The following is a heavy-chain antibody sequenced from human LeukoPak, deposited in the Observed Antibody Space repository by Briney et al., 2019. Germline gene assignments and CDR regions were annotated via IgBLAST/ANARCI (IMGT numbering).Heavy chain of an antibody. V-gene: IGHV4-34*01. CDR3: ARSVQLWTQGTNWFDP. J-gene: IGHJ5*02. CDR1: GGSFSGYY. D-gene: IGHD5-18*01. CDR2: INHSGGT. Sequence: PSETLSLTCAVYGGSFSGYYWSGCRQPPGKGVEGSGEINHSGGTYYNPSLKSRVTISVDTSKNQFSLKLSSVTAADTAVYYCARSVQLWTQGTNWFDPWGQGTLVTVSS.